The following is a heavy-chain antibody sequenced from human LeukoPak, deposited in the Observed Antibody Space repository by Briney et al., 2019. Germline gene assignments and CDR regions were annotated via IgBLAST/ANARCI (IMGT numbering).Heavy chain of an antibody. D-gene: IGHD3-22*01. CDR2: ISGSGGST. CDR3: ARDYYDTSGYYRHDY. J-gene: IGHJ4*02. Sequence: GGSLRLSCAASGFTFSSYGMHWVRQAPGKGLEWVSRISGSGGSTYYADSVEGRFTISRDISKNAVYLQMNNLRAEDTAVYYCARDYYDTSGYYRHDYWAQGTLVTVSS. V-gene: IGHV3-23*01. CDR1: GFTFSSYG.